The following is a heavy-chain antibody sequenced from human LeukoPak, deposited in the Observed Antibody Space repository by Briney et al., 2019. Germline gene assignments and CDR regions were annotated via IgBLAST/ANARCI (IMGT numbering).Heavy chain of an antibody. V-gene: IGHV4-30-4*08. CDR2: IYYSGST. D-gene: IGHD3-10*01. Sequence: SETLSLTCTVSGGSISSSSYYWGWIRQPPGKGLEWIGYIYYSGSTYYNPSLKSRVTISVDTSKNQFSLKLSSVTAADTAVYYCARGRASGRWFGELLPNLTEVDPWGQGTLVTVSS. CDR3: ARGRASGRWFGELLPNLTEVDP. CDR1: GGSISSSSYY. J-gene: IGHJ5*02.